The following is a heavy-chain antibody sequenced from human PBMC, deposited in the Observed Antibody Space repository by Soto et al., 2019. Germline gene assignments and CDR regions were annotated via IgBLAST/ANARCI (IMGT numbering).Heavy chain of an antibody. CDR1: GGXICSSSYY. V-gene: IGHV4-39*01. D-gene: IGHD2-15*01. Sequence: PSETLSLTCTVSGGXICSSSYYWGWIRQPPGKGLEWIGTIYYSGSTYYNPSLKSRVTISVDTSKNQFSLKLSSVTAADTAVYYFTRSFPDGCSGGRCYQDYWGQGTQVNVSS. CDR2: IYYSGST. J-gene: IGHJ4*02. CDR3: TRSFPDGCSGGRCYQDY.